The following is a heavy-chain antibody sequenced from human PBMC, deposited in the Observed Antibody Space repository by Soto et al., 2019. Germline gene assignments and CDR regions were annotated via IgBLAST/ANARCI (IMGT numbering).Heavy chain of an antibody. CDR2: ISSSSSYI. Sequence: GGSLRLSCAASGFTFSSYSMNWVRQAPGKGLEWVSSISSSSSYIYYADSVKGRFTISRDNAKNSLYLQMNSLRAEDTAVYYCARVGTSVLESFDYWGQGTLVTVSS. CDR1: GFTFSSYS. CDR3: ARVGTSVLESFDY. V-gene: IGHV3-21*01. D-gene: IGHD1-1*01. J-gene: IGHJ4*02.